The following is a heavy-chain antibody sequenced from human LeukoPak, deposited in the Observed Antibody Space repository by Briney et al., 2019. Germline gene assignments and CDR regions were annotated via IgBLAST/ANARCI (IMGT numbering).Heavy chain of an antibody. CDR1: GITFSNYA. V-gene: IGHV3-23*01. J-gene: IGHJ4*02. Sequence: GGSLRLSCVASGITFSNYAVSWVRLAPEKGLDWVSVISGSAHKIRYADSVKGRFTISRDNSENIVYLQMNNLRAEDTAVYYCAGRVTGYSSGYVYWGQGTLVTVSS. D-gene: IGHD5-18*01. CDR3: AGRVTGYSSGYVY. CDR2: ISGSAHKI.